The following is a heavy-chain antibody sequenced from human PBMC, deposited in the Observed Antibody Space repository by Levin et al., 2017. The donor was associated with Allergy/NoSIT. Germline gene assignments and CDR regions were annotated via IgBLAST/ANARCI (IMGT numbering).Heavy chain of an antibody. D-gene: IGHD4-17*01. J-gene: IGHJ4*02. CDR3: TTRHFYGDYPWDY. Sequence: NPGGSLRLSCAASGFTFNNAWMNWVRQAPGKGLEWVGRIKSKTDGGTTDYAAPVKGRFTISRDDSKNTLYLQMNSLKTEDTAVYYCTTRHFYGDYPWDYWGQGTLVTVSS. V-gene: IGHV3-15*01. CDR2: IKSKTDGGTT. CDR1: GFTFNNAW.